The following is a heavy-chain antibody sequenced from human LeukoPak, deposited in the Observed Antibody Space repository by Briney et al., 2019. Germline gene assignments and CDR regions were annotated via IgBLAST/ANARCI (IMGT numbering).Heavy chain of an antibody. CDR3: ARGRYCNGGSCYFDY. D-gene: IGHD2-15*01. Sequence: GGSLRLSCAASGFTFSNHWMHWVRQAPGKGLVWVSLVNGDGISTDYADSVKGRFTISRDNSKNTLYLQMNSLRGEDTAVYYCARGRYCNGGSCYFDYWGQGTLVTVSS. CDR2: VNGDGIST. V-gene: IGHV3-74*01. CDR1: GFTFSNHW. J-gene: IGHJ4*02.